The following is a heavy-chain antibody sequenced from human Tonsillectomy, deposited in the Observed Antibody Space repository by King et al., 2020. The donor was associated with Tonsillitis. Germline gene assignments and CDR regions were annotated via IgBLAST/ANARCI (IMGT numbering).Heavy chain of an antibody. CDR2: ISGSGGSK. D-gene: IGHD6-13*01. V-gene: IGHV3-23*04. J-gene: IGHJ6*02. CDR1: GFTFSSYA. Sequence: VQLVESGGGLVQPGGSLRLSCAASGFTFSSYAMSWVRQAPGKGLEWVSAISGSGGSKYYADSVKGRFTIPRDNSKNTLYLQMNSLRAEDTAVYYCAKYGSSYNYYYYGMDVWGQGTTVTVSS. CDR3: AKYGSSYNYYYYGMDV.